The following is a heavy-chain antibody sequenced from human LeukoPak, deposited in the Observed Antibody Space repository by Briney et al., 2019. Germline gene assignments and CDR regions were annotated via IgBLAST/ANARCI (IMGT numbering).Heavy chain of an antibody. CDR3: AKRSSYGDHYYFDF. CDR1: GFTFSSYW. Sequence: PGGSLRLSCAASGFTFSSYWMHWVRQAPGKGLVWVSRINSDGSSTNYADSVKGRFTISRDNSKDTLYLQMNSLRADDTAVYYCAKRSSYGDHYYFDFWGQGTLVTVSS. V-gene: IGHV3-74*01. J-gene: IGHJ4*02. CDR2: INSDGSST. D-gene: IGHD4-17*01.